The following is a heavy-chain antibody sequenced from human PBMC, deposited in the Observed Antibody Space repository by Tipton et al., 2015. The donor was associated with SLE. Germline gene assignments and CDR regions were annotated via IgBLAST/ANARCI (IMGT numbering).Heavy chain of an antibody. V-gene: IGHV4-34*01. CDR1: GGSFSGYY. CDR2: INHSGST. Sequence: TLSLTCAVYGGSFSGYYWSWIRQPPGKGLEWIGEINHSGSTNYNPSLKSRVTISVDTSKNQFSLKLSSVTAADTAVYYCARGRVAAARFDPWGQGTLVTVSA. J-gene: IGHJ5*02. D-gene: IGHD6-13*01. CDR3: ARGRVAAARFDP.